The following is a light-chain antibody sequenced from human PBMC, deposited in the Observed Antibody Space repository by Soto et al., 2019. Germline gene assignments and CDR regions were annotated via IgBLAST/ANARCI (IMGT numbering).Light chain of an antibody. CDR1: SSDVGGYNY. V-gene: IGLV2-14*01. J-gene: IGLJ1*01. CDR3: SSYTSTSTLFV. CDR2: EVT. Sequence: QSVLTQPASVSGSPGQSITISCTGTSSDVGGYNYVSWYQQHPGRAPKLIIYEVTNRPSGVSNRFSGSKSGYTASLTISGLQAEDEADYYCSSYTSTSTLFVFGTGTKLTVL.